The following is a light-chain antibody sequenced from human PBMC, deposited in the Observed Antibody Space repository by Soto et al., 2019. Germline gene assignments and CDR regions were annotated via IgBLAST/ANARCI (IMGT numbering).Light chain of an antibody. Sequence: QSALTQPASVSGSPGQSITISCTGTSGDVGGYNYVSWYQQHPGKAPKLMIYDVSNRPSGVSNRFSGSKSGNTASLTISGLQAEDEADYYCSSYTSSDDVFGTGTKVTVL. J-gene: IGLJ1*01. V-gene: IGLV2-14*01. CDR3: SSYTSSDDV. CDR1: SGDVGGYNY. CDR2: DVS.